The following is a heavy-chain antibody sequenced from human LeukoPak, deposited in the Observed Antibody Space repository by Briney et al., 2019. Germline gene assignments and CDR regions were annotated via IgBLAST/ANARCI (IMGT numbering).Heavy chain of an antibody. Sequence: GGSLRLSCAASGFTFSSYEMNWVREAPGKGLEWVSYISSSGSTIYYAESVKGRFTISRDNAKNSLYLQMNSLRAEDTAVYYCARGVVLWFGCFDYWGQGTLVTVSS. CDR3: ARGVVLWFGCFDY. J-gene: IGHJ4*02. V-gene: IGHV3-48*03. CDR2: ISSSGSTI. D-gene: IGHD3-10*01. CDR1: GFTFSSYE.